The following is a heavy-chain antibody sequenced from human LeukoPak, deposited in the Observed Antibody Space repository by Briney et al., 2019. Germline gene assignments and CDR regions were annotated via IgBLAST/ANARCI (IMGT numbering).Heavy chain of an antibody. V-gene: IGHV1-2*02. J-gene: IGHJ1*01. D-gene: IGHD6-13*01. CDR2: INPKSGGT. Sequence: ASVKVSCKASGYTFTGYYMRWVRQAPGQGLEWMGWINPKSGGTNYAQQFQGRVTMTRDTSISTAYMEVNRLRSDDTAVYYCASHGSEYSSSWYYFQHWGQGTLVTVSS. CDR1: GYTFTGYY. CDR3: ASHGSEYSSSWYYFQH.